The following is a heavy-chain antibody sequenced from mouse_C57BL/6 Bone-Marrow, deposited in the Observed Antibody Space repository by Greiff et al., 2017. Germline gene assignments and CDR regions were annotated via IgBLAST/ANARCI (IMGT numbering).Heavy chain of an antibody. CDR1: GYAFSSSW. J-gene: IGHJ2*01. Sequence: VQRVESGPELVKPGASVKISCKASGYAFSSSWMNWVKQRPGKGLEWIGRIYPGDGDTNYNGKFKGKATLTADKSSSTAYMQLSSLTSEDSAVYFCARKGDYDYGFDYGGQGTTLTVSS. CDR2: IYPGDGDT. V-gene: IGHV1-82*01. CDR3: ARKGDYDYGFDY. D-gene: IGHD2-4*01.